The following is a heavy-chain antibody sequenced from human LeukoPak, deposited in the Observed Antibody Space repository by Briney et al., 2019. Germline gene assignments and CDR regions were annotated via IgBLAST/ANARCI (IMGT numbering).Heavy chain of an antibody. CDR3: ARDFRDYRDYVAYFDS. D-gene: IGHD4-17*01. CDR2: ILYDGTNQ. Sequence: GRSLRLSCAASGFAFSTYAMHWVRQAPGKGLEWVAVILYDGTNQYYADSVKGRFTISRDNSRNTLYLQMNSLKVEDTAVYYCARDFRDYRDYVAYFDSWGQGTLVTVSS. J-gene: IGHJ4*02. V-gene: IGHV3-30-3*01. CDR1: GFAFSTYA.